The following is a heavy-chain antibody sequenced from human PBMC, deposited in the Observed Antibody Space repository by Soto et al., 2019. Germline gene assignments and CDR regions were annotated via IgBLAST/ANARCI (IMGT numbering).Heavy chain of an antibody. D-gene: IGHD6-13*01. CDR1: GGSFSGYY. Sequence: QVQLQQWGAGLLKPSETLSLTCAVYGGSFSGYYWSWIRQPPGKGLEWIGEINHSGSTNYNPSLKSRVPISVDTSKNQFSLKLSSVAAADTAVYYCARETGVWAFDIWGQGTMVTVSS. J-gene: IGHJ3*02. CDR3: ARETGVWAFDI. V-gene: IGHV4-34*01. CDR2: INHSGST.